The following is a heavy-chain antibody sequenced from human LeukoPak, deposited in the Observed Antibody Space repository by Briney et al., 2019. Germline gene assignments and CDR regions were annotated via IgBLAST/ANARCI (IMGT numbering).Heavy chain of an antibody. CDR1: GFTFSNYA. CDR2: ISPSGDNT. J-gene: IGHJ4*02. D-gene: IGHD6-13*01. CDR3: AKGEAAAGTRRLDY. V-gene: IGHV3-23*01. Sequence: GGSLRLSCAASGFTFSNYAMSWVRLAPGKGLEWVLTISPSGDNTYYADSVKGRFTISRDNSKNTMYLQINSLRAEDTALYYCAKGEAAAGTRRLDYWGQGTRVTVSS.